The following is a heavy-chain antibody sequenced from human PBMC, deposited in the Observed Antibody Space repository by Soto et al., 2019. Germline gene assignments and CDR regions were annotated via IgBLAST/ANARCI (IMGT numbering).Heavy chain of an antibody. J-gene: IGHJ6*02. Sequence: QLQLQESGPGLAKPSETLSLTCSVSGGSINSGAYYWGWIRQPPGKGLEWIGSIYYSGTTNYNPSLKSRVTVSLDTSKHKFSLKLTSLTAADTAVYYCASLPRGGGYHSYQYYRVDVWGQGTTVIVSS. CDR2: IYYSGTT. D-gene: IGHD2-15*01. CDR1: GGSINSGAYY. V-gene: IGHV4-39*01. CDR3: ASLPRGGGYHSYQYYRVDV.